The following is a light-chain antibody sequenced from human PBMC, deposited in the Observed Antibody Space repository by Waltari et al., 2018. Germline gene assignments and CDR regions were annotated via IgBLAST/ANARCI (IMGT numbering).Light chain of an antibody. J-gene: IGKJ1*01. CDR2: RTS. CDR3: QQYDNWPPWT. Sequence: EIVLTQSPAILSVSPGERANLSCRASQSVYNNIAWYQQKPGQAPRLLIYRTSTRATGIPARFRGSGSGTEFTLTISSLQSEDSAVYYCQQYDNWPPWTFGQGTKVEI. V-gene: IGKV3-15*01. CDR1: QSVYNN.